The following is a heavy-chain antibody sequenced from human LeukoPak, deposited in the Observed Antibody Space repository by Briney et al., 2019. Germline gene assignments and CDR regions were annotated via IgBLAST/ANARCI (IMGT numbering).Heavy chain of an antibody. CDR2: ISGSGGST. V-gene: IGHV3-23*01. Sequence: GGSLRLSCAASGFTFSSYAMSWVRQAPGKGLEWVSAISGSGGSTYYADSVKGRFTISRDNSENTLYLQMNSLRAEDTAVYYCAKDATMSWFGESPSDYWGQGTLVTVSS. D-gene: IGHD3-10*01. CDR3: AKDATMSWFGESPSDY. CDR1: GFTFSSYA. J-gene: IGHJ4*02.